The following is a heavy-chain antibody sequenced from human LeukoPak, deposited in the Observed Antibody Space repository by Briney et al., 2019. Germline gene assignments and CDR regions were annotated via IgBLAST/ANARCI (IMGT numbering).Heavy chain of an antibody. J-gene: IGHJ4*02. CDR3: AREKEMATILDY. V-gene: IGHV1-2*02. Sequence: ASVKVSCKASGYTFTGYYMHWVRQAPGQGLEWMGWINPNSGGTNYAQKFQGRVTMTRDTSISIAYMELGRLRSEDTAVYYCAREKEMATILDYWGQGTLVTVSS. CDR1: GYTFTGYY. D-gene: IGHD5-24*01. CDR2: INPNSGGT.